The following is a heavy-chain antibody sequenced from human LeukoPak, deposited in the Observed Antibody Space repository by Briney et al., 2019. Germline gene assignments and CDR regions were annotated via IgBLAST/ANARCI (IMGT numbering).Heavy chain of an antibody. J-gene: IGHJ4*02. CDR2: IKQDGSEK. CDR3: ARLTNYYDSSAHTTGSFDY. D-gene: IGHD3-22*01. Sequence: GGSLRLSCAASGFTFSSYWISWVRQAPGKGLEWVANIKQDGSEKYYVDSVKGRFTISRDNAKNSLYLQMNSLRAEDTAVYYCARLTNYYDSSAHTTGSFDYWGQGTLVTVSS. CDR1: GFTFSSYW. V-gene: IGHV3-7*01.